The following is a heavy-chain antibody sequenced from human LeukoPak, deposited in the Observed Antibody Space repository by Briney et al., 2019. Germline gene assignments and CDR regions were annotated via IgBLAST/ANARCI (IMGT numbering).Heavy chain of an antibody. D-gene: IGHD6-13*01. CDR1: GFPFDDYG. Sequence: TGGSLRLSCAASGFPFDDYGMTWVRQAPGKGLEWVSGINWNGGSTGYADSVKGRFTISRDNAKNSLYLQMNSLRAEDTAVYYCARPGGIAAARHWGQGTLVTVSS. CDR3: ARPGGIAAARH. CDR2: INWNGGST. J-gene: IGHJ4*02. V-gene: IGHV3-20*04.